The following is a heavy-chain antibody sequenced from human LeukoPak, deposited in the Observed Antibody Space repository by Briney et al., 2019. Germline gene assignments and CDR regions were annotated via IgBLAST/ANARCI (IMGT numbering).Heavy chain of an antibody. D-gene: IGHD6-19*01. CDR1: GGTFSSYA. Sequence: SVKVSCKASGGTFSSYAISWVRQAPGQGLEWMGGIIPIFGTANYAQKFQGRVTITEDTSTDTAYMELSSLRSEDTAVYYCRGEQWLVYGMDVWGQGTTVTVSS. CDR2: IIPIFGTA. V-gene: IGHV1-69*06. J-gene: IGHJ6*02. CDR3: RGEQWLVYGMDV.